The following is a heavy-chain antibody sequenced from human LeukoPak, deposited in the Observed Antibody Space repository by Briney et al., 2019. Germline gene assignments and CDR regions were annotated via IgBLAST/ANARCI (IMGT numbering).Heavy chain of an antibody. CDR2: IKQGGSER. CDR3: AGSGWQVYLDY. V-gene: IGHV3-7*01. D-gene: IGHD6-19*01. J-gene: IGHJ4*02. Sequence: GGSLRLSCAASGFTFTTFWMSWVRQAPGRGLEWVANIKQGGSERYYVDSVKGRFTISRDNAKNSLYLQMNSLRAEDTGVYYCAGSGWQVYLDYWGRGALVTVSS. CDR1: GFTFTTFW.